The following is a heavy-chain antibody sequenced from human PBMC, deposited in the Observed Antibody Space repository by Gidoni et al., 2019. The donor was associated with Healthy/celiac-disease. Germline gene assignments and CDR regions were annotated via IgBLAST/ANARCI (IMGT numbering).Heavy chain of an antibody. CDR2: IYYSGST. D-gene: IGHD2-15*01. Sequence: QVQLQESGPGLVKPSETLSLTCTVSGGSISSYYWSWIRQPPGKGLEWIGYIYYSGSTNYNPSLKSRVTISVDTSKNQFSLKLSSVTAADTAVYYCARGLLRGGWFDPWGQGTLVTVSS. CDR3: ARGLLRGGWFDP. CDR1: GGSISSYY. V-gene: IGHV4-59*01. J-gene: IGHJ5*02.